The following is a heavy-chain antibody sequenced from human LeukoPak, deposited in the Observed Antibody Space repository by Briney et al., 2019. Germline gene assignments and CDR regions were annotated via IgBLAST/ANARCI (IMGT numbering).Heavy chain of an antibody. D-gene: IGHD7-27*01. CDR3: SRVHPGDY. J-gene: IGHJ4*02. Sequence: GASVKVSCKASGYTFTNYDTHWVRQATGQGLEWMGWMNPNSGNTGYAQKFQGRVTMTRDTSISTAYMELSSLTSDDTAVYYCSRVHPGDYWGQGTLVTVSS. V-gene: IGHV1-8*01. CDR2: MNPNSGNT. CDR1: GYTFTNYD.